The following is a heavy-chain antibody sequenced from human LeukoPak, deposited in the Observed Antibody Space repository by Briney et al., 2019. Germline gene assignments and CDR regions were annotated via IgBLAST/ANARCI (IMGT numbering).Heavy chain of an antibody. J-gene: IGHJ4*02. CDR3: ARGLGYGDYFDY. CDR1: GGSISTTTYH. V-gene: IGHV4-39*01. D-gene: IGHD4-17*01. CDR2: VYYGGVN. Sequence: PSETLSLTCTVSGGSISTTTYHWAWIRQPPGKGLEWIGNVYYGGVNYYNPSLKSRVTISADTPRNQFSLTLSSVTAADTAVYYCARGLGYGDYFDYWGQGTLVTVSS.